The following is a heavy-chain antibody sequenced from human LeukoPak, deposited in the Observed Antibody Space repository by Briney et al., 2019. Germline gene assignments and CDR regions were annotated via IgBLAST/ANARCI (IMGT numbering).Heavy chain of an antibody. CDR3: ARDASSGYSGLYYFDF. D-gene: IGHD5-12*01. CDR2: ITGNTGST. V-gene: IGHV3-23*01. Sequence: GGSLRLSCAASGFTFSSNAMSWVRQAPGKGLEWVSVITGNTGSTYYADSVKGRFTISRDNSKNTLYLQMNSLRAEDTALYYCARDASSGYSGLYYFDFWGQGTLVTVSS. J-gene: IGHJ4*02. CDR1: GFTFSSNA.